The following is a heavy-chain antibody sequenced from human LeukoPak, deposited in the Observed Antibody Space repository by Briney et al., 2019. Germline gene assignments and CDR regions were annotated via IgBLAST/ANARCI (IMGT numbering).Heavy chain of an antibody. CDR1: GFTSRSYA. CDR3: AKSLSGRNYYYFGMDV. D-gene: IGHD3-10*01. J-gene: IGHJ6*02. Sequence: WGSLSFSRVESGFTSRSYALSWVGQAPGKGLEWVSGISGSGGRTDYADSVKGRFTISRDNSKNTLYLQMNSLRAEDTAVYYCAKSLSGRNYYYFGMDVLGQGGKVTVSS. CDR2: ISGSGGRT. V-gene: IGHV3-23*01.